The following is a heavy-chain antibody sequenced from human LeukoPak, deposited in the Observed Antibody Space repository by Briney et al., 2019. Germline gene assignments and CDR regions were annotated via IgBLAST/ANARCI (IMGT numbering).Heavy chain of an antibody. Sequence: SATLSLTCTVSGGSISSSSYYWGWIRQPPGKGLEWIGSIYYSGSTYYNPSLKSRVTISVDTSKNQFSLKLSSVTAADTAVYYCARAQQLLFDYWGQGTLVTVSS. CDR2: IYYSGST. V-gene: IGHV4-39*07. CDR1: GGSISSSSYY. CDR3: ARAQQLLFDY. D-gene: IGHD6-13*01. J-gene: IGHJ4*02.